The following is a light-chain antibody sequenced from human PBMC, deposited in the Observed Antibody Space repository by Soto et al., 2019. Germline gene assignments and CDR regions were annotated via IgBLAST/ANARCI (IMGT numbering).Light chain of an antibody. J-gene: IGKJ3*01. V-gene: IGKV3-15*01. CDR2: GAS. Sequence: ETVMTQSPGTLSLSAGERATVSCRASQSVSSDFAWYQQKPGQAPRLLIYGASTRATDIPARFSGGGSGTEFPLTISRLQSEDSAIYYCQQYHDWPPITFGPGTKVHIK. CDR3: QQYHDWPPIT. CDR1: QSVSSD.